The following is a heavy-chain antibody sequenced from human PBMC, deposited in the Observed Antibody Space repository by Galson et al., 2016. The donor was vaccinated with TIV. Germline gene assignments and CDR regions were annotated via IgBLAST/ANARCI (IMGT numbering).Heavy chain of an antibody. CDR3: VTADTSKSFYYYYYGMDV. CDR2: LDPEEAET. Sequence: SVKVSCKVSGYTLNALSIHWVRQAPGKGLEWMGGLDPEEAETFYAHMFQGRVTMTEDTSTDTADMELINLRSEDTAVYYCVTADTSKSFYYYYYGMDVWGQGTTVTVSS. CDR1: GYTLNALS. V-gene: IGHV1-24*01. D-gene: IGHD2-2*01. J-gene: IGHJ6*02.